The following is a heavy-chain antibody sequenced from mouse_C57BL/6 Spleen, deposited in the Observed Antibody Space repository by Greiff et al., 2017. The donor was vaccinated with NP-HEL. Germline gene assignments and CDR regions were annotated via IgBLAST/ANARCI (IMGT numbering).Heavy chain of an antibody. V-gene: IGHV1-4*01. Sequence: VQLQQSGAELARPGASVKMSCKASGYTFTSYTMHWVKQRPGQGLEWIGYINPSSGYTKYNQKFKDKATFTADKSSSTAYMQLTSLTSEDSAGYNCASKGYDDYYFDYWGQGTTLTVSS. CDR2: INPSSGYT. J-gene: IGHJ2*01. D-gene: IGHD2-3*01. CDR3: ASKGYDDYYFDY. CDR1: GYTFTSYT.